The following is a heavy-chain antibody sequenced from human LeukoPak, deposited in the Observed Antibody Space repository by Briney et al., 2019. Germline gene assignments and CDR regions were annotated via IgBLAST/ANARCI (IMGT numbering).Heavy chain of an antibody. CDR1: GFTFDDYG. CDR3: ARVSDISVAAYFDY. D-gene: IGHD6-19*01. CDR2: INWNGGST. Sequence: PGGSLRLSCAASGFTFDDYGLSWVRRAPGQGLEWVSTINWNGGSTGYADSVKGRFTISRDNAKNSLYLQMNSLRAEDTALYYCARVSDISVAAYFDYWGQGTLVTVSS. J-gene: IGHJ4*02. V-gene: IGHV3-20*04.